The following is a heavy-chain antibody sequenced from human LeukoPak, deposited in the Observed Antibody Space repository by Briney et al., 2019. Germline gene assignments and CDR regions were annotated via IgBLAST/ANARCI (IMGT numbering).Heavy chain of an antibody. J-gene: IGHJ4*02. V-gene: IGHV4-39*07. D-gene: IGHD3-22*01. CDR1: GGSIRSTTYY. CDR3: ARAPHFFDTSGSRYYFDY. Sequence: PSETLSLTCSVSGGSIRSTTYYWGWIRQPPGKGLEWIGSIYYSGNAYYSPSLMSRVTISVDTSKNQFSLNLSSVTAADTAVYFCARAPHFFDTSGSRYYFDYWGQGALVTVSS. CDR2: IYYSGNA.